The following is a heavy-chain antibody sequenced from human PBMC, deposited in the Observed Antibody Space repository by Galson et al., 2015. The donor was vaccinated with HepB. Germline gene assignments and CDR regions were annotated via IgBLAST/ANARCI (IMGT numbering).Heavy chain of an antibody. D-gene: IGHD3-9*01. CDR1: GFTFSSYA. J-gene: IGHJ4*02. CDR3: ARPYYDILTGYYGHLDY. V-gene: IGHV3-30-3*01. Sequence: SLRLSCAPSGFTFSSYAMHWVRQAPGKGLEWVAVISYDGSNKYYADSVKGRFTISRDNSKNTLYLQMNSLRAEDTAVYYCARPYYDILTGYYGHLDYWGQGTLVTVSS. CDR2: ISYDGSNK.